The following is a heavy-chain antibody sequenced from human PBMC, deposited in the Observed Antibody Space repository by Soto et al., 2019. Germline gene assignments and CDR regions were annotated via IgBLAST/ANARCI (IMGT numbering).Heavy chain of an antibody. CDR2: IDPSDSYT. CDR3: ARLQGSGMDV. V-gene: IGHV5-10-1*01. J-gene: IGHJ6*02. CDR1: GFTFSSYS. D-gene: IGHD2-15*01. Sequence: GGSLRLSCAASGFTFSSYSMNWVRQAPGKGLEWVGRIDPSDSYTNYSPSFQGHVTISADKSISTAYLQWSSLKASDTAMYYCARLQGSGMDVWGQGTTVTVSS.